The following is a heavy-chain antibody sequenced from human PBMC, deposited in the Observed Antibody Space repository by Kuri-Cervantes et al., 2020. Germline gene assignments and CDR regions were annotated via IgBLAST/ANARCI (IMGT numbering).Heavy chain of an antibody. J-gene: IGHJ4*02. V-gene: IGHV3-23*01. D-gene: IGHD1-26*01. CDR3: VGANPSSDY. CDR1: GFTFSSYA. CDR2: ISGSGGST. Sequence: GGSLRLSCAASGFTFSSYAMSWVRQAPGKGLEWVSAISGSGGSTYYADSVKGRFTISRDNSKNTLYLQMNSLRAEDSALYYCVGANPSSDYWGQGTLVTVSS.